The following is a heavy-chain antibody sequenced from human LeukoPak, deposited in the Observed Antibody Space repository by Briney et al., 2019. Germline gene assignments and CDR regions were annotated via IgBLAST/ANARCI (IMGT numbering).Heavy chain of an antibody. J-gene: IGHJ3*02. CDR3: ARGGRDAFDI. V-gene: IGHV4-30-2*01. CDR2: IYHSGST. Sequence: PSETLSLTCTVSGGSISSGGYYWSWIRQPPGKGLEWIGYIYHSGSTYYNPSLKSRVTISVDRSKNQFSLKLSSVTAADTAVYYCARGGRDAFDIWGQGTMVTVSS. D-gene: IGHD3/OR15-3a*01. CDR1: GGSISSGGYY.